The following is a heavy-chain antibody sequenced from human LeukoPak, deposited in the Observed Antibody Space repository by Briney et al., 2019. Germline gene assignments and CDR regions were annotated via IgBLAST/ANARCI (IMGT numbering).Heavy chain of an antibody. CDR2: ISWNSGSI. V-gene: IGHV3-9*01. Sequence: GGSLRLSCAASGFTFDDYAMHWVRQAPGKGLEWVSGISWNSGSIGYADSVKGRFTISRDNAKNSLYLQMNSLRAEDTALYYCAKDRDYCSGGSCYPTFDYWGQGTLVTVSS. CDR1: GFTFDDYA. D-gene: IGHD2-15*01. J-gene: IGHJ4*02. CDR3: AKDRDYCSGGSCYPTFDY.